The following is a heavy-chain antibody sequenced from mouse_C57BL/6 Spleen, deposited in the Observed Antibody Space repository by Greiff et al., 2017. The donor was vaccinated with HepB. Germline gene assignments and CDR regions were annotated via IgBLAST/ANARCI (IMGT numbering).Heavy chain of an antibody. CDR3: ARGPVLLRYHLDY. J-gene: IGHJ2*01. Sequence: QVQLKQPGAELVKPGASVKMSCKASGYTFTSYWITWVKQRPGQGLEWIGDIYPGSGSTNYNEKFKSKATLTVDTSSSTAYMQLSSLTSEDSAVYYCARGPVLLRYHLDYWGQGTTLTVSS. CDR2: IYPGSGST. CDR1: GYTFTSYW. V-gene: IGHV1-55*01. D-gene: IGHD1-1*01.